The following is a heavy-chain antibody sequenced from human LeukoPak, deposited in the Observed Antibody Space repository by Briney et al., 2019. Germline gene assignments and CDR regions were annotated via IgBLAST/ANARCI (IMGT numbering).Heavy chain of an antibody. CDR2: IFGSGGSA. Sequence: GSLRLSCAASGFTFGSYAMYWVRQAPGKGLEWVSGIFGSGGSAHYADSVKGRFTIPRDNSKNTVYLQMDSLRAEDTATYYCAKTTTGYSSGRYPAWPIDYWGQGTLVTVSS. V-gene: IGHV3-23*01. CDR1: GFTFGSYA. CDR3: AKTTTGYSSGRYPAWPIDY. D-gene: IGHD2-15*01. J-gene: IGHJ4*02.